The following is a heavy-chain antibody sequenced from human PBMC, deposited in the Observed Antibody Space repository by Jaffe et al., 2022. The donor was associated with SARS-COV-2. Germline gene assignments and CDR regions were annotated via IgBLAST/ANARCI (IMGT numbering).Heavy chain of an antibody. Sequence: QVHLVQSGSELKKPGASVKISCKASGYTFTDYGMNWVRQAPGQGLEWMGWINPNTGHPTYAQGFTGRFVFSLDTSVSTTFLQILSLKAEDTAVYYCARDSATMILGRNWFDPWGQGTLVTVSS. CDR2: INPNTGHP. CDR3: ARDSATMILGRNWFDP. CDR1: GYTFTDYG. D-gene: IGHD3-10*01. V-gene: IGHV7-4-1*01. J-gene: IGHJ5*02.